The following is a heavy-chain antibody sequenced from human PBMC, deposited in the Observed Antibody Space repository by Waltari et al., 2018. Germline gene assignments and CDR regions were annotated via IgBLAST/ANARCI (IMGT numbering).Heavy chain of an antibody. CDR3: ARDPHSSGWYVY. D-gene: IGHD6-19*01. V-gene: IGHV3-53*01. Sequence: EVQLLESGGGLIQPGGSLRLSCEASGFTVSSNYMSWVRPSPGKGLEWVSVIYSGGSTYNADSVKGRFTISRDNSKNTLYLQMNSLRAEDTAVYYCARDPHSSGWYVYWGQGTLVTVSS. CDR2: IYSGGST. CDR1: GFTVSSNY. J-gene: IGHJ4*02.